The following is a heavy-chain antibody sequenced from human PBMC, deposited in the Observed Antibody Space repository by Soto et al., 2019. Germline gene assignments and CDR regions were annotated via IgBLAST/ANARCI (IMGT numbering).Heavy chain of an antibody. J-gene: IGHJ5*02. CDR3: ARGNVCSGGSCYSDWFDP. Sequence: GGSLRLSCAASGFTFSSYDMHWVRQATGKGLEWVSAIGTAGDTYYPGSVKGRFTISRENAKNSLYLQMNSLRAEDTAVYYCARGNVCSGGSCYSDWFDPWGQGTLVTVSS. CDR2: IGTAGDT. CDR1: GFTFSSYD. V-gene: IGHV3-13*01. D-gene: IGHD2-15*01.